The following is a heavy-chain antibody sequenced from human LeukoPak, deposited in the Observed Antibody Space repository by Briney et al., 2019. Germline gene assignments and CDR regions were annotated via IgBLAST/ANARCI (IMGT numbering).Heavy chain of an antibody. CDR1: GGSISSYY. V-gene: IGHV4-4*07. D-gene: IGHD1-26*01. CDR3: ARGPMGATSWFDP. Sequence: SETLSLTCPVSGGSISSYYWSWIRQPAGKGLEWIGRIYTNGNTNYNTSLKSRVTMSVDTSKNQFSLKLSSVTAADTAVYYCARGPMGATSWFDPWGQGTLVTVSS. CDR2: IYTNGNT. J-gene: IGHJ5*02.